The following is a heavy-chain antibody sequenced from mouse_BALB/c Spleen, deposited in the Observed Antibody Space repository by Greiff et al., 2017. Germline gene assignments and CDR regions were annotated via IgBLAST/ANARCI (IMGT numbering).Heavy chain of an antibody. V-gene: IGHV3-6*02. Sequence: ESGPGLVKPSQSLSLTCSVTGYSITSGYYWNWIRQFPGNKLEWMGYISYDGSNNYNPSLKNRISITRDTSKNQFFLKLNSVTTEDTATYYCAREEGYAHGGFAYWGQGTLVTVSA. D-gene: IGHD3-1*01. CDR2: ISYDGSN. CDR1: GYSITSGYY. J-gene: IGHJ3*01. CDR3: AREEGYAHGGFAY.